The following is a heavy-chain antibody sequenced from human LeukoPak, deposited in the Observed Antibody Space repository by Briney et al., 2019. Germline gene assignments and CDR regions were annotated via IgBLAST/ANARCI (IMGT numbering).Heavy chain of an antibody. CDR1: GGSISSYY. V-gene: IGHV4-59*08. J-gene: IGHJ4*02. D-gene: IGHD2-2*01. Sequence: PSETLSLTCTVSGGSISSYYWSWIRQPPGKGLEWIGYIYYSGSTNYNPSLKSRVTISVDTSKKQFSLKLSSVTAADTAVYYCARQAYCSSTSCYGFDYWGQGILVTVSS. CDR2: IYYSGST. CDR3: ARQAYCSSTSCYGFDY.